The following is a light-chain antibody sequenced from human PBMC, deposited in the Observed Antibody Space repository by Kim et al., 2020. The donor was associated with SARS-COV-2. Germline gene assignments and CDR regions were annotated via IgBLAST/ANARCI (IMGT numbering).Light chain of an antibody. Sequence: EIVLTQSPATLSLSPGERATLSCRASQSVSSYSTWYQQKPGQAPRLLIYDTSNSATGIPARFSGSGAGTDLTLTISSLESEDFAVYYCQQRSNWTAITFGEGTRMGIK. CDR1: QSVSSY. V-gene: IGKV3-11*01. CDR3: QQRSNWTAIT. CDR2: DTS. J-gene: IGKJ5*01.